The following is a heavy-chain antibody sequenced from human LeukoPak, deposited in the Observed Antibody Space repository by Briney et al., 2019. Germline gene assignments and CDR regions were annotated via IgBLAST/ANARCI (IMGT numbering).Heavy chain of an antibody. CDR3: ARDRRGEYYFDY. CDR2: INHNGNVN. Sequence: GGSLRLSCAASGFTFSSYWMNWARQAPGKGLEWVASINHNGNVNYYVDSVKGRFTISRDNAKNSLYLQMSNLRADDTAVYYCARDRRGEYYFDYWGQGTLVTVSS. D-gene: IGHD3-10*01. V-gene: IGHV3-7*03. J-gene: IGHJ4*02. CDR1: GFTFSSYW.